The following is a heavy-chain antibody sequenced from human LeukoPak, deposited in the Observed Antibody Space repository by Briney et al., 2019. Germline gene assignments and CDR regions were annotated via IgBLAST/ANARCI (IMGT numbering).Heavy chain of an antibody. CDR3: ARDRGGGIVVVPAAISSWFDP. Sequence: ASVKVSCKASGYTFTGYYMHWVRQAPGQGLEWMGIINPSGGSTSYAQKFQGRVTMTRDTFTSTVYMELSSLRSEDTAVYYCARDRGGGIVVVPAAISSWFDPWGQGTLVTVSS. CDR1: GYTFTGYY. CDR2: INPSGGST. D-gene: IGHD2-2*01. V-gene: IGHV1-46*01. J-gene: IGHJ5*02.